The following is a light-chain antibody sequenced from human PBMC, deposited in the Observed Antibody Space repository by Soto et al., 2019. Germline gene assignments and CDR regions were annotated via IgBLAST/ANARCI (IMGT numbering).Light chain of an antibody. CDR1: QSVLYSSNNQNY. CDR3: QQYYTTPWT. Sequence: DIVMTQSPDSLAVSLGERATINCKSSQSVLYSSNNQNYLAWYQQKPGQPPKLLIYWASTRESGVPDRFSGSGSGTDFTLTISSLQAEDVAVYSCQQYYTTPWTFGQGTKVEIK. V-gene: IGKV4-1*01. J-gene: IGKJ1*01. CDR2: WAS.